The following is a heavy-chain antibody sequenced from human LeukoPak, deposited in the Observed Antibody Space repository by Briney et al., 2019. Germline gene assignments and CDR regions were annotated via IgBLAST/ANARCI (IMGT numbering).Heavy chain of an antibody. Sequence: SQTLSLTCVISEDSVSSNSATWNWIRQSPSRGLEWLGRTYYRSKWFNDYAISVESRITINADTAENQFSLQLNSVTPDDTAVYYCVREKTYYYGSGSYYSPNYYGLDVWGQGTTVTVSS. CDR2: TYYRSKWFN. D-gene: IGHD3-10*01. J-gene: IGHJ6*02. CDR3: VREKTYYYGSGSYYSPNYYGLDV. CDR1: EDSVSSNSAT. V-gene: IGHV6-1*01.